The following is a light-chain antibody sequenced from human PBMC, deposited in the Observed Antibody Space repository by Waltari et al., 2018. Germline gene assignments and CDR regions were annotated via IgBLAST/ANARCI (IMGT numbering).Light chain of an antibody. CDR1: RSNIGSNA. Sequence: QFVLTQPPSASETPGQGVTISCSGSRSNIGSNAVNWYQQHPGRAPKPLIYRKTDRPTGVPDRFAGSKSGTSASLAVSGLQSEDEADYYCAAWDDSLNAVVFGEGTKLTV. CDR2: RKT. J-gene: IGLJ2*01. CDR3: AAWDDSLNAVV. V-gene: IGLV1-44*01.